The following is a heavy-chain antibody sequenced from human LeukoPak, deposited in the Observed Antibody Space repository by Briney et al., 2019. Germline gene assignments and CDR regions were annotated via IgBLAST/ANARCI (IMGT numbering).Heavy chain of an antibody. CDR1: GYTFTSYD. J-gene: IGHJ4*02. CDR2: MNPNSGNT. V-gene: IGHV1-8*03. CDR3: ARGPSWSGYSRPYYFDY. Sequence: GASVKVSCKASGYTFTSYDINWVRQAAGQGLEWMGWMNPNSGNTGYAQKFQGRVTITRNTSISTAYMELSSLRSEDTAVYSCARGPSWSGYSRPYYFDYWGQGTLVTVSS. D-gene: IGHD3-3*01.